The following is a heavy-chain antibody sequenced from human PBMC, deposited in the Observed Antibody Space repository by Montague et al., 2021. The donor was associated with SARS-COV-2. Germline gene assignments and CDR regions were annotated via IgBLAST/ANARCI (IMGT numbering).Heavy chain of an antibody. Sequence: NKKPSLKSRVTISVDTSKNQFSLKLSSVTAADTAVYYCARLEAGDCSGGSCYISWFDPWGQGTLVTVSP. D-gene: IGHD2-15*01. CDR3: ARLEAGDCSGGSCYISWFDP. V-gene: IGHV4-59*08. J-gene: IGHJ5*02.